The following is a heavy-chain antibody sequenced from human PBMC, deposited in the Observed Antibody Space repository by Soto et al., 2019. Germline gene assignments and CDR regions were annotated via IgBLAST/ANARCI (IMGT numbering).Heavy chain of an antibody. CDR3: ASGAPNLYDYVWGSYDY. CDR1: GYSISSGYY. CDR2: IYHSGST. V-gene: IGHV4-38-2*01. J-gene: IGHJ4*02. Sequence: PSETLSLTCAVSGYSISSGYYWGWIRQPPGKGLEWIGGIYHSGSTYYNPSLKSRVTISVDTSRNQFSLKLSSVTAADTAVYYCASGAPNLYDYVWGSYDYWGQGTLVTVSS. D-gene: IGHD3-16*01.